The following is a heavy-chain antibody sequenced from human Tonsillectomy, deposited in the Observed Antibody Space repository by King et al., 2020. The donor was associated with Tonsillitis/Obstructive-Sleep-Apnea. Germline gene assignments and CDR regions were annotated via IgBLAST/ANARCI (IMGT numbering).Heavy chain of an antibody. V-gene: IGHV1-2*04. Sequence: MQLVQSGAEVKKPGASVKVSCKASGYTFTGYYMHWVRQAPGQGLEWMGWINPNSGGTNYAQKFQGWVTMTRDTSISTAYMELSRLRSDDTAVYYCARDWVLRFLEGRADYYYYYMDVWGKGTTVTVSS. CDR3: ARDWVLRFLEGRADYYYYYMDV. J-gene: IGHJ6*03. CDR1: GYTFTGYY. D-gene: IGHD3-3*01. CDR2: INPNSGGT.